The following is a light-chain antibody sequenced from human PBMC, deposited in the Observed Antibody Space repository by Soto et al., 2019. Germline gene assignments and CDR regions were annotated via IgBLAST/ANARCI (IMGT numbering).Light chain of an antibody. CDR2: SDN. CDR3: AAWYDSLNAAV. J-gene: IGLJ2*01. CDR1: SSNIGSHT. Sequence: QPVLTQPYSVSGTPGQRVTISCSGSSSNIGSHTLNWYQHLPGTAPNLLIYSDNQRPSGVPDRFSGSTSGTSASLAISGLQSEDEADYYCAAWYDSLNAAVFGGGTKLTVL. V-gene: IGLV1-44*01.